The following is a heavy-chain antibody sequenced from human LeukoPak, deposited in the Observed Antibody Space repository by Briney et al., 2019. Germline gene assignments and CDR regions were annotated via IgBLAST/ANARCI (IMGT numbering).Heavy chain of an antibody. CDR3: ARDRLRWPKIDY. D-gene: IGHD4-23*01. CDR1: GFTFSSYG. J-gene: IGHJ4*02. V-gene: IGHV4-39*07. Sequence: GSLRLSCAASGFTFSSYGMHWVRQAPGKGLEWIGSIYYSVTTYYNPSLKSRVTISVDTSKNQFSLKLNSVTAADTAVYYCARDRLRWPKIDYWGQGTLVTVSS. CDR2: IYYSVTT.